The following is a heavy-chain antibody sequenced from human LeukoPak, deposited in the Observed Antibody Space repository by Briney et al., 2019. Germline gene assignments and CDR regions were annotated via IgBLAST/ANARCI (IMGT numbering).Heavy chain of an antibody. CDR2: ISGSSTYI. CDR3: ARDRFGDYNFDY. D-gene: IGHD4-17*01. V-gene: IGHV3-21*01. Sequence: GGPLSFSCAASGFIFSTFSRNGVRKAQGKGLEGVSSISGSSTYIYYADSVKGRFTISRDNAKNSLYLQMNSLRAEDTAVYYCARDRFGDYNFDYWGQGTLVTVSS. J-gene: IGHJ4*02. CDR1: GFIFSTFS.